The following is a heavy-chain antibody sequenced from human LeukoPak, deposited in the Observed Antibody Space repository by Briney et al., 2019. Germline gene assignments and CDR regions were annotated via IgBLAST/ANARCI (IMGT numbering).Heavy chain of an antibody. V-gene: IGHV3-23*01. CDR3: WIGQWLGQYYFDY. J-gene: IGHJ4*02. CDR2: ISGSGSNT. D-gene: IGHD6-19*01. CDR1: GFTFTSYA. Sequence: PGGSLTLSCAASGFTFTSYAMSWVRPAPGGGLEWVSDISGSGSNTYYADSVKSRFAISRDNSKNTRFLQMNSLRAEDTAVYYGWIGQWLGQYYFDYWGQGTLVTVSS.